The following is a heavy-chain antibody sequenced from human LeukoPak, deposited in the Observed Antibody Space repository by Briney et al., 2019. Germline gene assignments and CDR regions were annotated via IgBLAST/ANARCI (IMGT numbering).Heavy chain of an antibody. CDR1: GGSISSYY. V-gene: IGHV4-59*01. Sequence: PSETLSLTCTVSGGSISSYYWSWIRQPPGKGPEWIGYIYYSGSTNYNPSLKSRVTISVDTSKNQFSLKLSSVTAADTAVYYCARRTGAYYYYYMDVWGKGTTVTVSS. CDR3: ARRTGAYYYYYMDV. D-gene: IGHD7-27*01. CDR2: IYYSGST. J-gene: IGHJ6*03.